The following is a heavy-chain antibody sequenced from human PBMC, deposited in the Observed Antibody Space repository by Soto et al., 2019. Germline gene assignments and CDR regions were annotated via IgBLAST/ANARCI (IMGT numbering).Heavy chain of an antibody. Sequence: GGSLRLSCAASGFTFSSYAMSWVRQAPGKGLEWVSAISGSGGSTYYADSVKGRLTISRDNSKNTLYLQMNSLRAEDTAVHYWANSPPPVYYDFWSGSSPDYWGQGTLVTVSS. CDR2: ISGSGGST. CDR3: ANSPPPVYYDFWSGSSPDY. CDR1: GFTFSSYA. D-gene: IGHD3-3*01. V-gene: IGHV3-23*01. J-gene: IGHJ4*02.